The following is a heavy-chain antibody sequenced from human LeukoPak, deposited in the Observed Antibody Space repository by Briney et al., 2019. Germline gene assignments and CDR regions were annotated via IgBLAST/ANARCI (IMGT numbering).Heavy chain of an antibody. J-gene: IGHJ4*02. CDR2: INAGNGNT. V-gene: IGHV1-3*01. D-gene: IGHD3-9*01. CDR3: ARVDDILTGSYDY. Sequence: ASVKVSCKASGYTFTSYAMDWVRQAPGQRLEWMGWINAGNGNTKYSQKFQGRVTITRDTSASTAYMELSSLRSEDTAVYYCARVDDILTGSYDYWGQGTLVTVSS. CDR1: GYTFTSYA.